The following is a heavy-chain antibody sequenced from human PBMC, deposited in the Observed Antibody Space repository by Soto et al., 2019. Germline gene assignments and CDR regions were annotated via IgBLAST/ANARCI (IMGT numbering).Heavy chain of an antibody. J-gene: IGHJ6*02. CDR1: GGTFSSYA. Sequence: SMKVSCKASGGTFSSYAISWVRQAPGQGLEFMGGIIPIFGTANYAQKFQGRVTITADESTSTAYMELSSLRSEDTAVYYCAIGYYDFWSGTTDYYYYGMDVWGQGTTVTVSS. CDR2: IIPIFGTA. CDR3: AIGYYDFWSGTTDYYYYGMDV. V-gene: IGHV1-69*13. D-gene: IGHD3-3*01.